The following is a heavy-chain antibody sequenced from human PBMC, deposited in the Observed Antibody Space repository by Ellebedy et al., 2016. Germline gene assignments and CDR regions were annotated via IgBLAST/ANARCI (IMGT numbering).Heavy chain of an antibody. CDR2: IWFDGSYE. CDR1: GMTFSSYG. D-gene: IGHD2-8*01. J-gene: IGHJ5*02. V-gene: IGHV3-33*01. CDR3: ARDLGVNGWFDP. Sequence: GESLKISCVASGMTFSSYGMHWVRQAPGKGLEWVGIIWFDGSYEYYSDSVKGRFTISRDNSKSTLYLQMNSLRVDDTAVYYCARDLGVNGWFDPWGQGTLVTVSS.